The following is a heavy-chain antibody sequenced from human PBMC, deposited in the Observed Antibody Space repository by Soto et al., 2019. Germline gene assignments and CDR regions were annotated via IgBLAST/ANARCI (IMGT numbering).Heavy chain of an antibody. J-gene: IGHJ4*02. CDR2: ISGSGGST. CDR1: RFTFSRHA. D-gene: IGHD6-13*01. V-gene: IGHV3-23*01. Sequence: EVQLLESGGGLVQPGGSLRLSCAASRFTFSRHAMNWVRQAPGKGLEWVSGISGSGGSTYYADSVKGRFTISRDNSKNTLYLQMNSLRVEDTAVYYCAKDYSSWSTHHHFDYWGQGTLVTVSS. CDR3: AKDYSSWSTHHHFDY.